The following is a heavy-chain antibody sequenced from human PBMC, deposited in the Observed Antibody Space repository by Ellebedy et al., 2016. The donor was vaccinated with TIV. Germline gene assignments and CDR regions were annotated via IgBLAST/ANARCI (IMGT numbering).Heavy chain of an antibody. Sequence: AASVKVSCKAPEGTFDSYVISWVRQAPRQGLEWLGGIIPISGTTNYARKFQGRVTLTADESTSTAYMELRSLRSDDTAVYYCAGSLYGESSGFDSWGQGTPVTVSS. V-gene: IGHV1-69*13. CDR2: IIPISGTT. D-gene: IGHD3-22*01. CDR3: AGSLYGESSGFDS. J-gene: IGHJ5*01. CDR1: EGTFDSYV.